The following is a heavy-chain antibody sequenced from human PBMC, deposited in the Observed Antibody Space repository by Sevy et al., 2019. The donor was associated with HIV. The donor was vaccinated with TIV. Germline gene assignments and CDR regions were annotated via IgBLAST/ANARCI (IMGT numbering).Heavy chain of an antibody. D-gene: IGHD2-15*01. J-gene: IGHJ5*02. V-gene: IGHV1-24*01. CDR1: GYTLTKLS. Sequence: GPVKVSCKVSGYTLTKLSIHWVRQAPGKGLEWMGHFDPQHGETIYAERFQGRVTITADTSIDTGYMELSRLTSEDTAVYYCATVGLRYFSGSSTYQGDWFDPWGQGTLVTVSS. CDR2: FDPQHGET. CDR3: ATVGLRYFSGSSTYQGDWFDP.